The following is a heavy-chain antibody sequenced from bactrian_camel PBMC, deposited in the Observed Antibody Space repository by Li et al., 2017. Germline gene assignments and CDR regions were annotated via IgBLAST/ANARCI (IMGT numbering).Heavy chain of an antibody. V-gene: IGHV3S42*01. Sequence: VQLVESGGGLVQPGGSLRLSCAASGFTFSNYAMNWVRQLPEKGLEWVAGINSGGGATLYSPSVEGRFTISRDNVKNTLYLQLDSLKPEDTAVYFCVRGRSEGSWSEFAYWGQGTQVTVS. CDR2: INSGGGAT. CDR3: VRGRSEGSWSEFAY. CDR1: GFTFSNYA. D-gene: IGHD6*01. J-gene: IGHJ4*01.